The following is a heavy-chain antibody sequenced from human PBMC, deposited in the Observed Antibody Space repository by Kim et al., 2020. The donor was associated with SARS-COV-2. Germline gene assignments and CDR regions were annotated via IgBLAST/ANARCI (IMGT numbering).Heavy chain of an antibody. CDR1: GVSIDSSTW. J-gene: IGHJ4*01. V-gene: IGHV4-4*02. CDR3: ARGGGYTIGRDHYFDF. CDR2: IWHTGST. D-gene: IGHD5-12*01. Sequence: SETLSLTCAVSGVSIDSSTWWSWVRQPPGKGLEWIGEIWHTGSTNYSPSLKSRVTMSVDRSKNQFSLELTSVTAADTAIFYCARGGGYTIGRDHYFDF.